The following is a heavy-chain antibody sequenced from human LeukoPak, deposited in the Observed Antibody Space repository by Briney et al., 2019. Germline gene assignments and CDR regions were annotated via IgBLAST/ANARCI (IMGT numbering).Heavy chain of an antibody. D-gene: IGHD3-3*01. Sequence: GGSLRLSCAASGFTFSNYSMNWVRQAPGKGLEWVSSISSSSSYIYYADSVKGRFTISRDNAKNSLYLQMNSLRAEDTAVYYCARGGYEVENWFDPWGQGTLVTVSS. J-gene: IGHJ5*02. CDR1: GFTFSNYS. CDR2: ISSSSSYI. V-gene: IGHV3-21*01. CDR3: ARGGYEVENWFDP.